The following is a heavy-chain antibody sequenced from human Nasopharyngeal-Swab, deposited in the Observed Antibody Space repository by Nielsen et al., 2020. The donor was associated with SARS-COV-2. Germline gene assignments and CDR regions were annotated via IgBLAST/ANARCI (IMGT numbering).Heavy chain of an antibody. CDR1: GFTFSSYS. CDR3: ASSSGMVQPYGMDV. D-gene: IGHD3-10*01. CDR2: ISYDGSNK. J-gene: IGHJ6*02. V-gene: IGHV3-30*03. Sequence: GESLKISCAASGFTFSSYSMNWVRQAPGKGLEWVAVISYDGSNKYYADSVKGRFTISRDNSKNTLYLQMNSLRAEDTAVYYCASSSGMVQPYGMDVWGQGTTVTVSS.